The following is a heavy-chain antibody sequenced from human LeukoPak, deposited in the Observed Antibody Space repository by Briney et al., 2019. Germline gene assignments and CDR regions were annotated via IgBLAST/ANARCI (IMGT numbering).Heavy chain of an antibody. CDR1: GFTFSSYW. V-gene: IGHV3-74*01. D-gene: IGHD2-2*01. J-gene: IGHJ5*02. Sequence: PGGSLRLSCAASGFTFSSYWMHWIRQAPGTGLVWVARINSDGSSTNYADSVKGRFTISRDNAKNTLYLQMNSLRAEDTAVYYCASLSLGVLPAAKWGSVRNWFDPWGQGTLVIVSS. CDR3: ASLSLGVLPAAKWGSVRNWFDP. CDR2: INSDGSST.